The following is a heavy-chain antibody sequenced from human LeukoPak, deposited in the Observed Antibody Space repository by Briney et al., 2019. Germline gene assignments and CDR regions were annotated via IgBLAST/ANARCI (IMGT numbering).Heavy chain of an antibody. V-gene: IGHV3-15*01. CDR2: IKFQNDGGTT. J-gene: IGHJ4*02. CDR3: TAGTGRSDFDY. CDR1: VITFNNAR. D-gene: IGHD1-1*01. Sequence: GESLRLSCRTHVITFNNARMSGGPQAPGKGLEWLCRIKFQNDGGTTDHAPPVNGRVNVSSDDSKDTLYLQMNSLKTEDTGVYYCTAGTGRSDFDYWGQGTLVTVSS.